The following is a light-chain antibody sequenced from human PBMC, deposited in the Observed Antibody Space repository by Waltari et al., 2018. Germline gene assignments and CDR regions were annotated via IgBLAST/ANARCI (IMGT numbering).Light chain of an antibody. CDR3: QTGGHGTWV. Sequence: QLVLTQSPSASASLGASVKLTCTLSSGHTTNIIAWLQQKPEKGPRYLMKVNSDGSHNKGVELPDRCSGSSSGAWRYLTISSLQSEDEADYYCQTGGHGTWVFGGGTRLTVL. V-gene: IGLV4-69*01. J-gene: IGLJ3*02. CDR2: VNSDGSH. CDR1: SGHTTNI.